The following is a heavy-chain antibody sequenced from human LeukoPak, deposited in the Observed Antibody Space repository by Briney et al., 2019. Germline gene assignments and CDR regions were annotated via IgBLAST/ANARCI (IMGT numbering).Heavy chain of an antibody. J-gene: IGHJ4*02. Sequence: SVKVSCKASGGTFSSYAISWVRQAPGQGLEWMGRIIPIFGTANHAQKFQGRVTITTDESTSTAYMELSSLRSEDTAVYYCARDSLYGSGARTPDYWGQGTLVTVSS. CDR2: IIPIFGTA. D-gene: IGHD3-10*01. CDR1: GGTFSSYA. CDR3: ARDSLYGSGARTPDY. V-gene: IGHV1-69*05.